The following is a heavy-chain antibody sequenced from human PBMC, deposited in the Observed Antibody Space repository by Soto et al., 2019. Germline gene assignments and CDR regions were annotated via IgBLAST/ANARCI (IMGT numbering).Heavy chain of an antibody. Sequence: QVQLQESGPGLVKPSQTLSLTCTVSGGSISSDGYYWNWIRQHPGKGLEWIGYIYYSGSTFYNASLKSRVTISIDTSKNQFSLKMRSVTAADTAVYYCARDYYYAVDVWGPGTTVTFSS. J-gene: IGHJ6*02. V-gene: IGHV4-31*03. CDR2: IYYSGST. CDR1: GGSISSDGYY. CDR3: ARDYYYAVDV.